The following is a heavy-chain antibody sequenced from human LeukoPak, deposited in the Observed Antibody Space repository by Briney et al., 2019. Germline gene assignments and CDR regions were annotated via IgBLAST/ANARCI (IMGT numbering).Heavy chain of an antibody. CDR1: GGSISSYY. Sequence: KTSETLSLTCTVSGGSISSYYWSWIRQPPGKGLEWIGYIYYSGSTNYNPSLKSRVTISVDTSKNQFSLKLSSVTAADTAVYYCARTTVTTRYYYYMDVWGKGTTVTVSS. V-gene: IGHV4-59*01. D-gene: IGHD4-17*01. J-gene: IGHJ6*03. CDR2: IYYSGST. CDR3: ARTTVTTRYYYYMDV.